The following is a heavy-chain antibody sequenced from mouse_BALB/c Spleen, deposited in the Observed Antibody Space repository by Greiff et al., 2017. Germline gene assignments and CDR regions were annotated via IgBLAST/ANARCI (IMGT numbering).Heavy chain of an antibody. D-gene: IGHD2-1*01. V-gene: IGHV2-2*01. Sequence: QVQLQQSGPGLVQPSQSLSITCTVSGFSLTSYGVHWVRQSPGKGLEWLGVIWSGGSTDYNAAFISRLSISKDNSKSQVFLKMNSLQTDDTAIYYCVRDLYYGNRYAMDYWGQGTSVTVSS. CDR3: VRDLYYGNRYAMDY. J-gene: IGHJ4*01. CDR2: IWSGGST. CDR1: GFSLTSYG.